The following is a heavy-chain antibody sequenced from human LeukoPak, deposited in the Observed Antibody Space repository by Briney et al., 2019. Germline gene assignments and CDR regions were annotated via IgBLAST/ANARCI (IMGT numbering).Heavy chain of an antibody. CDR3: ARVPPMAAAGTGDDY. D-gene: IGHD6-13*01. CDR2: ISSSSSYI. J-gene: IGHJ4*02. Sequence: PGGSLRLSCAASGFTFSSYSMNWVRQAPGKGLEWVSSISSSSSYIYYADSVKGRFTISRDNAKNSLYLQMNSLRAEDTAVYYCARVPPMAAAGTGDDYWGQGTLVTVSS. CDR1: GFTFSSYS. V-gene: IGHV3-21*01.